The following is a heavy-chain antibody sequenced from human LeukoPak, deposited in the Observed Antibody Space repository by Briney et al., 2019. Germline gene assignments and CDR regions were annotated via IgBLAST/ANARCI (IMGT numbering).Heavy chain of an antibody. D-gene: IGHD6-13*01. CDR1: GFTFNTYA. Sequence: GGSRRLSCAASGFTFNTYAMTWVRPAPGKGLEWVSSISASGGNTYYPDSVKGRFTISRDNTKNALYLQMNSLRAEDAAVYYCAKGSPHQYSSSWPSNFDSWGQGTLVTVSS. CDR3: AKGSPHQYSSSWPSNFDS. V-gene: IGHV3-23*01. CDR2: ISASGGNT. J-gene: IGHJ4*02.